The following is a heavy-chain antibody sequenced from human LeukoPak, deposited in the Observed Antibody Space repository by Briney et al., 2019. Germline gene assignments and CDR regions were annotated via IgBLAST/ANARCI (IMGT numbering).Heavy chain of an antibody. D-gene: IGHD3-10*01. CDR2: IYYSGSP. V-gene: IGHV4-39*01. CDR3: ARHVGFITMVRGVINNNWFDP. J-gene: IGHJ5*02. CDR1: GGSISSSSYY. Sequence: SETLSLTCTVSGGSISSSSYYWGWIRQPPGKRLEWIGSIYYSGSPYYNPSLKSRVTISVDTSKKHFSLKLSSVTAADPAVYYCARHVGFITMVRGVINNNWFDPWGQGTLVTVSS.